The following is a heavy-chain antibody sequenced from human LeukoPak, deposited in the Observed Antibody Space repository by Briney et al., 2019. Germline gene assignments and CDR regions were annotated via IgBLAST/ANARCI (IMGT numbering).Heavy chain of an antibody. J-gene: IGHJ4*02. CDR1: GFTFSTYA. V-gene: IGHV3-23*01. Sequence: GGSLRLSCAASGFTFSTYAMSWVRQAPGKGLEWLSALIDSGTSTFYADSVKGRFTISRDNSRNTLYLQMDSLRAEDTAVYYCAKQVAAPGPIDYWGQGTLVTVSP. CDR2: LIDSGTST. CDR3: AKQVAAPGPIDY. D-gene: IGHD5-12*01.